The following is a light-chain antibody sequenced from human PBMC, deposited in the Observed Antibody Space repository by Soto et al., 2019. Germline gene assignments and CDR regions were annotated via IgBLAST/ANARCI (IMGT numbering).Light chain of an antibody. CDR2: NNY. V-gene: IGLV1-44*01. CDR3: ATWDDSLNGWV. Sequence: QSVLTQPPSASGTPGQGVTISCSGRNSNIGSNTVNWYQQLPGTAPKLLIYNNYQRPSGVPDRFSGSTSGTSASLAISGLQSEDEADYYCATWDDSLNGWVFGGGTKLTVL. J-gene: IGLJ3*02. CDR1: NSNIGSNT.